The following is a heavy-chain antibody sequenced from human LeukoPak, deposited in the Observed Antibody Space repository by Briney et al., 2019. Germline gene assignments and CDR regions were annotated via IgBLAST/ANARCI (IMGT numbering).Heavy chain of an antibody. Sequence: GGSLRLSCAASGFTFSNYAMNWVRQAPGKGLEWVSAISGSGGSTYYADSVKGRFTISRDNSKNTLYLQMNSLRAEDTAVYYCARDSDSSGSFDYWGQGTLVTVSS. J-gene: IGHJ4*02. CDR1: GFTFSNYA. CDR2: ISGSGGST. V-gene: IGHV3-23*01. D-gene: IGHD3-22*01. CDR3: ARDSDSSGSFDY.